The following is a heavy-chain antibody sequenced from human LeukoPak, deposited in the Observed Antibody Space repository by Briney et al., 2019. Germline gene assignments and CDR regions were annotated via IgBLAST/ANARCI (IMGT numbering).Heavy chain of an antibody. D-gene: IGHD3-22*01. V-gene: IGHV3-21*01. Sequence: PGGSLRLSCAASGFTFNNYNMNWVRQAPGKGLEWVSSISSSSDYIYYADSVKGRFTISRDNAKNSLYLQMSSLRAEATAVYYCARQKYYYDSSGYGAFDYWGQGTLVTVSS. CDR2: ISSSSDYI. CDR1: GFTFNNYN. CDR3: ARQKYYYDSSGYGAFDY. J-gene: IGHJ4*02.